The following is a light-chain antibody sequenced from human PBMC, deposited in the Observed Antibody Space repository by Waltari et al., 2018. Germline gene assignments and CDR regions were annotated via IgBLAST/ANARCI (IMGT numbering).Light chain of an antibody. J-gene: IGLJ2*01. CDR3: SSQSSNDVVL. V-gene: IGLV2-14*01. CDR2: DVS. CDR1: SNDVGDYNS. Sequence: QSALTQPASVSGSPGQSVTIFCAGTSNDVGDYNSVSWYQEHPGQAPRVIIYDVSDRPSGVSDRFSGSKSGNTASLTISGLQAEDEADYYCSSQSSNDVVLFGGGTKLTVL.